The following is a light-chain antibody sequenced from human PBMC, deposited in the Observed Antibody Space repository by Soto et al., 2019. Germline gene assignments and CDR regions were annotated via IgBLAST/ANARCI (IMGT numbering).Light chain of an antibody. J-gene: IGKJ4*01. CDR3: QNYNSAPLT. CDR2: TAS. Sequence: DIQMTQSPSSLSASVGDRVTITCRASQGITTYLAWYQQKPGKVPKLLIYTASTLQSGVPSRFSGSGSGTDFTLTISSLQPEDVATYYWQNYNSAPLTFGGGTKVEI. V-gene: IGKV1-27*01. CDR1: QGITTY.